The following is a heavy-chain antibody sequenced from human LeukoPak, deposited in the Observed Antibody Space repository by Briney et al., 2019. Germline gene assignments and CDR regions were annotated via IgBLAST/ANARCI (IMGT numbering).Heavy chain of an antibody. Sequence: GGSLRLSCAASGFTFSRSSMNWVRQAPGKGLEWVSSITTSSSYIYYTDSVKGRFTISRDNAKNSLYLQMNSLRGEDTAVYYCATGGVHYYDTSADYWGQGTLVTVSS. D-gene: IGHD3-22*01. CDR3: ATGGVHYYDTSADY. CDR2: ITTSSSYI. V-gene: IGHV3-21*01. CDR1: GFTFSRSS. J-gene: IGHJ4*02.